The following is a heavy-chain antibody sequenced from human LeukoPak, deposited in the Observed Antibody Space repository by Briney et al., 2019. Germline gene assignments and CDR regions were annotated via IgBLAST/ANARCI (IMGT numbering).Heavy chain of an antibody. D-gene: IGHD3-10*01. V-gene: IGHV3-48*02. Sequence: GGSLRLSCAASGFTFSIHGMNWVRQAPGEGLEWVSYIINSGGTVYYTDFVQGRFTISRDNARNSLFLQMNSLRDEDTASYYCARVGRGVYGMDVWGQGTTVTVSS. CDR1: GFTFSIHG. CDR3: ARVGRGVYGMDV. CDR2: IINSGGTV. J-gene: IGHJ6*02.